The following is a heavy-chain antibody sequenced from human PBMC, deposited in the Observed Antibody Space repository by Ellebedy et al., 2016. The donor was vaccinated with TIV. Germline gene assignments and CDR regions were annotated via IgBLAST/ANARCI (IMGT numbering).Heavy chain of an antibody. J-gene: IGHJ4*02. CDR2: ISGNGGST. V-gene: IGHV3-64*01. D-gene: IGHD1-26*01. CDR3: AKGAGSYTPFDY. CDR1: GFTFSSYA. Sequence: PGGSLRLSCAASGFTFSSYAMHWVRQAPGKGLEYVSAISGNGGSTYYANSVKGRFTISRDNSKNTLYLQMGSLRAEDMAVYYCAKGAGSYTPFDYWGQGTLVTVSS.